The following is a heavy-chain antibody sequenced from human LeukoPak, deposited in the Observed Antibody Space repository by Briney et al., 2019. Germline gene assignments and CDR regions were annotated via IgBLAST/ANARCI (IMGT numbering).Heavy chain of an antibody. CDR1: GGSFSGYY. CDR3: ARVRTMVRGGFDY. V-gene: IGHV4-34*01. J-gene: IGHJ4*02. Sequence: PSETLSLTCAVYGGSFSGYYWRWIRQPPGKGLEWIGEINHSGSTNYNPSLKSRVTISVDTSKNQFYLKLSSVTAADTAVYYCARVRTMVRGGFDYWGQGTLVTVSS. CDR2: INHSGST. D-gene: IGHD3-10*01.